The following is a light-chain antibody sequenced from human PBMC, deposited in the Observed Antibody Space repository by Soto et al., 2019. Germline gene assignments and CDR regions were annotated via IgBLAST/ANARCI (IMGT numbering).Light chain of an antibody. J-gene: IGKJ4*01. V-gene: IGKV3-11*01. CDR3: QQRSNWRVT. Sequence: EIVLTQSPATLSLSPGERATLSCRASQSVSSYLAWYQQKPGQAPRLLIYDASNRATGIPARFSGSGSGTDFTLTISSLEPEDFAVYHCQQRSNWRVTFGGGTKVDIK. CDR2: DAS. CDR1: QSVSSY.